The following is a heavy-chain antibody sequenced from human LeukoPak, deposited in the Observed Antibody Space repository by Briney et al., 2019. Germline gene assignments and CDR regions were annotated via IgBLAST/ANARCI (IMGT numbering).Heavy chain of an antibody. Sequence: ASVKVSCKASGYTFTTYVIHWVRQAPGQRLEWMGCINPGNGNPKYSQEFQGRVTMTRDMSTTTDYMELSSLRSEDTAVYYCARDNSVGDIAWWFDPWGQGTLVTVSS. J-gene: IGHJ5*02. V-gene: IGHV1-3*03. D-gene: IGHD3-16*02. CDR2: INPGNGNP. CDR1: GYTFTTYV. CDR3: ARDNSVGDIAWWFDP.